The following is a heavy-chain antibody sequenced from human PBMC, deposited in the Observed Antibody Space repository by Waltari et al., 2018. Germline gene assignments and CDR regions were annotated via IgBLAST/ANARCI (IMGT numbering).Heavy chain of an antibody. Sequence: EVQLVASGGALVQPGGSRKLTCAASGFTFGNNGRSWTRQAPGKGLEWVAKINEYGNEKYHLDSVKGRFTVSRDNVKNSLYLQMNNLRAEDTAVYFCARALASQQNDYWGQGTLVTVSS. D-gene: IGHD1-1*01. J-gene: IGHJ4*02. CDR2: INEYGNEK. V-gene: IGHV3-7*01. CDR1: GFTFGNNG. CDR3: ARALASQQNDY.